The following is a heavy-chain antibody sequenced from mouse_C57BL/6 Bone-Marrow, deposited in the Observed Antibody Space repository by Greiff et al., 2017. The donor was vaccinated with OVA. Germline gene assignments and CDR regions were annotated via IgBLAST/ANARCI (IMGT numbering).Heavy chain of an antibody. J-gene: IGHJ4*01. CDR1: GFTFSSYA. Sequence: EVKVVESGGGLVKPGGSLKLSCAASGFTFSSYAMSWVRQTPEKRLEWVATISDGGSYTYYPDNVKGRFTISRDNAKNNLYLQMSHLKSEDTAMYYDAGDPITTVVASAMDYWGKGTSVTVSS. CDR3: AGDPITTVVASAMDY. V-gene: IGHV5-4*01. D-gene: IGHD1-1*01. CDR2: ISDGGSYT.